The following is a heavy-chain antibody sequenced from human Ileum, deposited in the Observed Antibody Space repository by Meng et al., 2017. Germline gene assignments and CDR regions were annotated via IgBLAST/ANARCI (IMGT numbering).Heavy chain of an antibody. J-gene: IGHJ3*01. CDR3: TKDINAGGADL. D-gene: IGHD2-21*01. V-gene: IGHV3-9*02. CDR1: GLMSEDHA. CDR2: INWNGIIV. Sequence: SLKISCAASGLMSEDHAMHRVRQPPGKGLEWVSGINWNGIIVDYADSVKGRFTTSRDNAKNSLYLQMNSLRSEDTALYYCTKDINAGGADLWGQGTMVTVSS.